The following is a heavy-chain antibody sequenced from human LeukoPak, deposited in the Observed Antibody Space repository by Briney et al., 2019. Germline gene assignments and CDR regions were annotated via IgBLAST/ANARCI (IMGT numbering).Heavy chain of an antibody. V-gene: IGHV4-61*08. J-gene: IGHJ4*02. CDR1: GGSISSGGYY. D-gene: IGHD3-22*01. CDR2: IYYSGST. Sequence: SQTLSLTCTVSGGSISSGGYYWSWIRQHPGKGLEWIGYIYYSGSTNYNPSLKSRVTISVDTSKNQFSLKLSSVTAADTAVYYCARISPDYYDSSGYFMDYWGQGTLVTVSS. CDR3: ARISPDYYDSSGYFMDY.